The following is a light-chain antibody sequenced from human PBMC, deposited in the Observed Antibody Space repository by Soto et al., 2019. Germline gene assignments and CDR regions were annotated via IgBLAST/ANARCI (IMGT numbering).Light chain of an antibody. CDR3: QQYNNWPPVFT. V-gene: IGKV3-15*01. CDR2: GSS. CDR1: QSVSSN. J-gene: IGKJ3*01. Sequence: EIVMTQSPATLSVSPGERATLSCRASQSVSSNLAWYQQKPGQARRLLIYGSSPRATGIPARFSGSGSGTEFNLTISSLQSEDFAVYYCQQYNNWPPVFTFGPGTKVDIK.